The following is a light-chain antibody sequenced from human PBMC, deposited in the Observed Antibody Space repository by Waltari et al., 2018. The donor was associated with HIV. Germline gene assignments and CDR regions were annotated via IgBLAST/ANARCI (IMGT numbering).Light chain of an antibody. CDR2: NNN. Sequence: QSVLTQPPSASGTPGQRVTISCSGSSSNIGSNTVSWYQQLPGTAPKLLIYNNNGRPPGLPDRFAGSTSGTAASLAISGLQSESEADYYCAAWDDSLNGVVFGGGTKLTVL. CDR3: AAWDDSLNGVV. CDR1: SSNIGSNT. V-gene: IGLV1-44*01. J-gene: IGLJ2*01.